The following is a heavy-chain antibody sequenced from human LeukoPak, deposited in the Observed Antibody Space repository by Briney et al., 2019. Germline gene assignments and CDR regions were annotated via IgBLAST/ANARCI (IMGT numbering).Heavy chain of an antibody. J-gene: IGHJ4*02. V-gene: IGHV4-39*07. D-gene: IGHD2-2*02. CDR3: ASRYCSSASCYMMALNFDY. CDR2: IYYSGST. Sequence: SETLSLTCTVSGGSISSSSYYWGWIRQPPGKGLEWIGSIYYSGSTYYNPSLKSRVTISVDTSKNQFSLKLSSVTAADTAVYYCASRYCSSASCYMMALNFDYWGQGTLVTVSS. CDR1: GGSISSSSYY.